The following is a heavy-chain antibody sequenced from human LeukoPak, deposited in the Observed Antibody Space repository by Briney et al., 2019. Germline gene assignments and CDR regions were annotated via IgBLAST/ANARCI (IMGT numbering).Heavy chain of an antibody. V-gene: IGHV4-38-2*02. CDR3: ARLPGSSAADY. D-gene: IGHD1-26*01. J-gene: IGHJ4*02. CDR1: GYSISTSYY. CDR2: ISHTGTT. Sequence: SETLSLTCTVSGYSISTSYYWGWIRQPPGKGLEWIGTISHTGTTYYNPSLKSRVTMSLDTSKNQFSLMVNSVTAADTAFYYCARLPGSSAADYWGQGTLVTVSS.